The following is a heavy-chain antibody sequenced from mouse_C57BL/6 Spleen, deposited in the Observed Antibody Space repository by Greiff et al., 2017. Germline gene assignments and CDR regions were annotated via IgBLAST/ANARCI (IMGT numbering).Heavy chain of an antibody. CDR2: ITPYNGDT. V-gene: IGHV1-20*01. D-gene: IGHD1-1*01. CDR3: ARFGSSYYYAMDY. Sequence: VQLKESGPELVKPGDSVTISCKASGYSFTGYFMNWVMQTHGKSLEWIGRITPYNGDTFYNQKFKGKATLTVDKSSSTAHMELRSLTSDDSAVYYCARFGSSYYYAMDYWGQGTSVTVSS. J-gene: IGHJ4*01. CDR1: GYSFTGYF.